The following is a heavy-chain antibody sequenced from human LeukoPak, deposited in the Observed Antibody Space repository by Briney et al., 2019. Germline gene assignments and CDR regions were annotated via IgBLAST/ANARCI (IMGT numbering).Heavy chain of an antibody. CDR2: ISSSGSTI. D-gene: IGHD2-15*01. V-gene: IGHV3-48*03. J-gene: IGHJ5*01. CDR3: ARDIAHCSGDICYNIRFDS. Sequence: GGSLRLSCAASGFTFSSYEMNWVRQAPGKGLEWVSYISSSGSTIYYADSVKGRFTISRDNAKNSLYLQMNSLRAEDTAVYYCARDIAHCSGDICYNIRFDSWGQGTLVTVSS. CDR1: GFTFSSYE.